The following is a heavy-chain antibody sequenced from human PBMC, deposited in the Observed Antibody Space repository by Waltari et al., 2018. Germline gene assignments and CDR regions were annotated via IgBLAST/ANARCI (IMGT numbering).Heavy chain of an antibody. CDR2: MNPNSGNT. CDR3: ARGTRSFDP. Sequence: QMQLVQSEAEVKKPGASVKVPCKASGYTFKNYDLNWVRQAAGQGLEGMGWMNPNSGNTGYAQQFQGRVTMTRNTSITTAYMELTSLRSEDTAVYYCARGTRSFDPWGQGTLVTVSS. D-gene: IGHD2-2*01. CDR1: GYTFKNYD. J-gene: IGHJ5*02. V-gene: IGHV1-8*01.